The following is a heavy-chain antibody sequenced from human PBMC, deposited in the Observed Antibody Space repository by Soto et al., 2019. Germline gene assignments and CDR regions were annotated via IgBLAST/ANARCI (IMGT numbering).Heavy chain of an antibody. J-gene: IGHJ6*02. CDR3: ARFVPVTRKRYYYYGMDV. Sequence: PSETLSLTCAVYGGSFSGYYWSWIRQPPGKGLEWIGEINHSGSTNYNPSLKSRVTISVDTSKNQFSLKLSSVTAADTAVYYCARFVPVTRKRYYYYGMDVWGQWTTVTVSS. CDR1: GGSFSGYY. D-gene: IGHD4-17*01. CDR2: INHSGST. V-gene: IGHV4-34*01.